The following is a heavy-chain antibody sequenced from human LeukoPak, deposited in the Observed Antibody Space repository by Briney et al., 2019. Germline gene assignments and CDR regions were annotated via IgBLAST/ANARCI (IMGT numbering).Heavy chain of an antibody. CDR1: GESFSGYS. CDR3: ARDGDGYNIIDY. D-gene: IGHD5-24*01. V-gene: IGHV4-34*01. J-gene: IGHJ4*02. CDR2: INHGGDT. Sequence: SETLSLTCAVYGESFSGYSWTWIRQPPGKGLEWIGDINHGGDTHYNPSLKNRVIISVDRSKNQFSLKLTSVTAADTAVYYCARDGDGYNIIDYWGQGTLVTVSS.